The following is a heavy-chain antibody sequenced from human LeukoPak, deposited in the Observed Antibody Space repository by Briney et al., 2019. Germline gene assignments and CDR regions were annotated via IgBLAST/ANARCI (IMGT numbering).Heavy chain of an antibody. CDR1: GFIFSSQA. V-gene: IGHV3-64*01. Sequence: GGSLRLSCAPSGFIFSSQAMRWARHAPGGGREYVLAISSMGGNTYHATSVKGRFTISTDHSKNTLYLQMGSVRAEDMALSFCARDTYSSGYYYFDYWGQGTLVTVSS. CDR3: ARDTYSSGYYYFDY. D-gene: IGHD3-22*01. CDR2: ISSMGGNT. J-gene: IGHJ4*02.